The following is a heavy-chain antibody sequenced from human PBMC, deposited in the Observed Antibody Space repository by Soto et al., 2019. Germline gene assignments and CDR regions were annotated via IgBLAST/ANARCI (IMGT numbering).Heavy chain of an antibody. CDR1: GGSFSGYY. D-gene: IGHD3-9*01. J-gene: IGHJ6*02. V-gene: IGHV4-34*01. CDR3: ARGGDILTGYSYYYGMDV. CDR2: INHSGST. Sequence: SETLSLTCAVYGGSFSGYYWSWIHQPPGKGLEWIGEINHSGSTNYNPSLKSRVTISVDTSKNQFSLKLSSVTAADTAVYYCARGGDILTGYSYYYGMDVWGQGTTVTVSS.